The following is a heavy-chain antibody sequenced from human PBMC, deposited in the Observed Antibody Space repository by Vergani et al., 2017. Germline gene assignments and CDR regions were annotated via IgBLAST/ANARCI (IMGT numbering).Heavy chain of an antibody. Sequence: VQLVESGGGVVQPGGSLRLSCAASGFTFSSYGMHWVRQAPGKGLEWVSYMSNSGNTIDYADSVKGRFSISRDNAKSSLFLQMDSLRAEDTAVYYCAREHGDCSDCPGTFDIWGQGSMVTVSS. CDR1: GFTFSSYG. J-gene: IGHJ3*02. CDR2: MSNSGNTI. V-gene: IGHV3-48*01. CDR3: AREHGDCSDCPGTFDI. D-gene: IGHD1-14*01.